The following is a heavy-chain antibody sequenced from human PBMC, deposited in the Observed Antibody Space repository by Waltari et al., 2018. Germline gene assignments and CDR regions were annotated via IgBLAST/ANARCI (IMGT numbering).Heavy chain of an antibody. D-gene: IGHD5-12*01. Sequence: QVQLQESGPGLVKPSETLSLTCAVSGYSISRGYYWGWIRQPPGKGLEWIGSIYHSGSTYYNPSLKSRVTISVDTSKNQFSLKLSSVTAADTAVYYCANGADIVATISPYYFDYWGQGTLVTVSS. CDR1: GYSISRGYY. J-gene: IGHJ4*02. CDR2: IYHSGST. CDR3: ANGADIVATISPYYFDY. V-gene: IGHV4-38-2*01.